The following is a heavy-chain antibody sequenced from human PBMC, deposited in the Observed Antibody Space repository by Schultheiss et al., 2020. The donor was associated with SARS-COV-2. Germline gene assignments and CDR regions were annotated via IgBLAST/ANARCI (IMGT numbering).Heavy chain of an antibody. J-gene: IGHJ4*02. CDR3: ARDLGYSNPTTSYFDY. D-gene: IGHD4-11*01. CDR1: GGSISSSSYY. V-gene: IGHV4-39*07. CDR2: IYYSGST. Sequence: SETLSLTCTVSGGSISSSSYYWGWIRQPPGKGLEWIGSIYYSGSTNYNPSLKSRVTISVDTSKNQFSLKLSSVTAADTAVYYCARDLGYSNPTTSYFDYWGQGTLVTVSS.